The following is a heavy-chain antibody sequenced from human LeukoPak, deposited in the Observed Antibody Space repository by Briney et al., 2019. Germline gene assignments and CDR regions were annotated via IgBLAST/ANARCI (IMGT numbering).Heavy chain of an antibody. CDR1: GFTFSSYW. CDR2: INSDGSST. CDR3: AKAVSSNYYSDF. J-gene: IGHJ4*02. Sequence: PGRSLRLSCAASGFTFSSYWMHWVRQAPGKGLVWVSRINSDGSSTSYADSVKGRFTISRDNSKNTLYLLMNSLRAEDTAAYHCAKAVSSNYYSDFWGQGTLVTVSS. D-gene: IGHD2-2*01. V-gene: IGHV3-74*01.